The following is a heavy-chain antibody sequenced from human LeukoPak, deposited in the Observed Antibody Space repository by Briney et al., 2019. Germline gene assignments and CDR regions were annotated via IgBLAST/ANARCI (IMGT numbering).Heavy chain of an antibody. J-gene: IGHJ5*02. CDR2: ISAYNGNT. CDR3: ARDSACSSTSCYLHWFDP. V-gene: IGHV1-18*01. CDR1: GYTFTSYG. D-gene: IGHD2-2*01. Sequence: GASVKVSCKASGYTFTSYGISWVRQAPGQGLEWMGWISAYNGNTNCAQKLQGRVTMTTDTSTSTAYMELRSLRSDDTAVYYCARDSACSSTSCYLHWFDPWGQGTLVTVSS.